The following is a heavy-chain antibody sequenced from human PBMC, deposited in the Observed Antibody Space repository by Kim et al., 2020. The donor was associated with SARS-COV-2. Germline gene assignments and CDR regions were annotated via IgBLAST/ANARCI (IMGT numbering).Heavy chain of an antibody. CDR3: ARGHLTYYYGSGNPYYYMDV. CDR1: GGSFSGYY. Sequence: SETLSLTCAVYGGSFSGYYWSWIRQPPGKGLEWIGEINHSGSTNYNPSLKSRVTISVDTSKNQFSLKLSPVTAADTAVYYCARGHLTYYYGSGNPYYYMDVWGKGTTVTVSS. V-gene: IGHV4-34*01. J-gene: IGHJ6*03. CDR2: INHSGST. D-gene: IGHD3-10*01.